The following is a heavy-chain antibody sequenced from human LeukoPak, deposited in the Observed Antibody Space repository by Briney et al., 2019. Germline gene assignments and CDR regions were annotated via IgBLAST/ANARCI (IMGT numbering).Heavy chain of an antibody. J-gene: IGHJ4*02. CDR2: IKGNGDTT. Sequence: QPGGSLRLSCAASGFTFHNYAMHWVRPAPGKGLEWVSLIKGNGDTTYTDSVKSRFIISRDNSKNSLYLQINSLRTEDTALYYSAKDTGSGWSFDYWGLGTLVTVSS. CDR3: AKDTGSGWSFDY. D-gene: IGHD6-19*01. V-gene: IGHV3-43*02. CDR1: GFTFHNYA.